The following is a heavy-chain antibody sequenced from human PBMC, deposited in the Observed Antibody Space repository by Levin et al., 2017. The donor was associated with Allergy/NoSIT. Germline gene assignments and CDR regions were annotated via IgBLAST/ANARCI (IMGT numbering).Heavy chain of an antibody. Sequence: GESLKISCKAAGYTFTDHYMHWVRQAPGQGLEWMGWVNCNSGDTHYAQKFQDRVTMTRDTSITTAYIEVSSLRFDDTALYFCARNDYGDYVQNFDYWGQGTLVTVSS. CDR2: VNCNSGDT. D-gene: IGHD4-17*01. V-gene: IGHV1-2*02. CDR3: ARNDYGDYVQNFDY. CDR1: GYTFTDHY. J-gene: IGHJ4*02.